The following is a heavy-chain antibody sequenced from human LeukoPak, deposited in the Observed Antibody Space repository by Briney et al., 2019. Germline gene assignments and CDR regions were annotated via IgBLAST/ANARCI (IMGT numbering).Heavy chain of an antibody. CDR1: GGSISSSNW. D-gene: IGHD3-22*01. Sequence: SGTLSLTCAVSGGSISSSNWWSWVRQPPGKGLEWIGEINHSGSTNYNPSLKSRVTISVDTSRNQFSLKLSSVTAADTAVYYCTRGTFRSLLYYYDSSGYYLYWGQGTLVTVSS. J-gene: IGHJ4*02. V-gene: IGHV4-4*02. CDR3: TRGTFRSLLYYYDSSGYYLY. CDR2: INHSGST.